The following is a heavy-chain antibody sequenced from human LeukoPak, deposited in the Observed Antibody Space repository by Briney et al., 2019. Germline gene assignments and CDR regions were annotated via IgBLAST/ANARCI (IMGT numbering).Heavy chain of an antibody. CDR3: ARASKYYDFWSGYFDYYYYYMDV. CDR2: IIPIFGTA. CDR1: GYTLTELS. J-gene: IGHJ6*03. Sequence: ASVKVSCKVSGYTLTELSMHWVRQAPGKGLEWMGGIIPIFGTANYAQKFQGRVTITADESTSTAYMELSSLRSEDTAVYYCARASKYYDFWSGYFDYYYYYMDVWGKGTTVTVSS. V-gene: IGHV1-69*13. D-gene: IGHD3-3*01.